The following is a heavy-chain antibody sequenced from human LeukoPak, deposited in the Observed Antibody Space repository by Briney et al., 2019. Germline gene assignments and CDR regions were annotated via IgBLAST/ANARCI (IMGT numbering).Heavy chain of an antibody. Sequence: SETLSLTCAVYGGPFSGYYWSWIRQPPGKGLEWIGEINHSGSTNYNPSLKSRVTISVDTSKNQFSLKLSSVTAADTAVYYCARDCSSTSCYFPWGQGTLVTVSS. V-gene: IGHV4-34*01. D-gene: IGHD2-2*01. CDR1: GGPFSGYY. CDR2: INHSGST. CDR3: ARDCSSTSCYFP. J-gene: IGHJ5*02.